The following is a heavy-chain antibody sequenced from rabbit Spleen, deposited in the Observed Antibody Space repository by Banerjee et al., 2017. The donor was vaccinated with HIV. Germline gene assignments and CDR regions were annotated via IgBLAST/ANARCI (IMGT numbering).Heavy chain of an antibody. CDR1: GFTLSSGYW. CDR2: IYSGDGST. Sequence: QEQLEESGGGLVQPEGSPTLTCTGFGFTLSSGYWMCWVRQAPGKGLDLIGCIYSGDGSTDYANWVNGRFTISKTSSTVDLKMTSLTAADTATYFCARDKELDIWGYEFDLWGPGTLVTVS. J-gene: IGHJ4*01. CDR3: ARDKELDIWGYEFDL. V-gene: IGHV1S45*01. D-gene: IGHD3-1*01.